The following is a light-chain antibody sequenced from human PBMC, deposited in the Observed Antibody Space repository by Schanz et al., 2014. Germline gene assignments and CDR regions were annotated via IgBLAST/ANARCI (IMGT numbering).Light chain of an antibody. Sequence: QSALTQPPSASGSPGQSVTISWTGTSSDVGGYNYVSWYQQHPGKAPKLMIFDVNQRPSGVPDRFSGSKSGNTASLTVSGLQAEDEADYYCSSYGGNLGVFGTGTKLTVL. CDR1: SSDVGGYNY. J-gene: IGLJ1*01. V-gene: IGLV2-8*01. CDR3: SSYGGNLGV. CDR2: DVN.